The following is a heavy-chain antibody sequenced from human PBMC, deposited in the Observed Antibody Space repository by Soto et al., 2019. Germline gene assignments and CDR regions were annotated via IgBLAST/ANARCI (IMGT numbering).Heavy chain of an antibody. V-gene: IGHV3-23*01. D-gene: IGHD3-10*01. CDR2: ISGSGGST. CDR1: GFTFSSYA. CDR3: AKGRDLRGYYAMDV. J-gene: IGHJ6*02. Sequence: GSLRLSCAASGFTFSSYAMSWVRQAPGKGLEWVSAISGSGGSTYYADSVKGRFTISRDNSKNTLYLQMNSLRAEDTAVYYCAKGRDLRGYYAMDVWGQGTTVTVSS.